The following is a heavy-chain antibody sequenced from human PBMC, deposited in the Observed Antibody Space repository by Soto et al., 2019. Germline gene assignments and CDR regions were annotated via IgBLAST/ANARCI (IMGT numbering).Heavy chain of an antibody. Sequence: PSETLSLTCTVSGGSISGHYWTWIRQPPGKELEWIGYIFYSGVTNYNPSLKSRVTLSVDTSKNQFSLKLRSVTAEDTAVYYCARVGSSGWSPDYWGRGTLVTVSS. V-gene: IGHV4-59*11. CDR2: IFYSGVT. CDR3: ARVGSSGWSPDY. CDR1: GGSISGHY. J-gene: IGHJ4*02. D-gene: IGHD6-19*01.